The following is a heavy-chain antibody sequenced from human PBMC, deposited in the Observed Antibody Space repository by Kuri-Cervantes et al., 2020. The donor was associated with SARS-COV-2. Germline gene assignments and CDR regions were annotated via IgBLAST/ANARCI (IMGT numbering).Heavy chain of an antibody. CDR2: INHSGST. J-gene: IGHJ5*02. Sequence: SETLSLTCTVSGGSISSYYWSWIRQPPGKGLEWIGEINHSGSTNYNPSLKSRVTISVDTSKNQFSLKLSSVTAADTAVYYCARVGGYCSSTSCRNNWFDPWGQGTLVTVSS. CDR1: GGSISSYY. D-gene: IGHD2-2*01. CDR3: ARVGGYCSSTSCRNNWFDP. V-gene: IGHV4-34*01.